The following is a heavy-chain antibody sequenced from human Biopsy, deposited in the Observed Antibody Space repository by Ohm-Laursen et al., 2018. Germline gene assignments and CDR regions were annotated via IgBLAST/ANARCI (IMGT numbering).Heavy chain of an antibody. CDR1: GYIFTELS. J-gene: IGHJ5*02. CDR2: FDPEEGKT. Sequence: ASVKVSCKVSGYIFTELSTHWARQSPGKGLEWEGGFDPEEGKTVYAQNLQGRVTMTEDTFTESVYMELSSLTSEDTALYYCAIDGKHQSSWYRRKYWFLDLWGQGTLVTVSS. CDR3: AIDGKHQSSWYRRKYWFLDL. D-gene: IGHD6-13*01. V-gene: IGHV1-24*01.